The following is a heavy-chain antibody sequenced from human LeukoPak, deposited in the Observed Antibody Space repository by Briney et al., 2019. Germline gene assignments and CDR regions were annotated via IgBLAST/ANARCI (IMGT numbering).Heavy chain of an antibody. J-gene: IGHJ4*02. CDR2: ISSSGSTI. Sequence: KTGGSLRLSCVASGFTFSDYYMSWIRQAPGKGLEWVSYISSSGSTIYYADSVKGRFTISRDNAKNSLFLQMNSLRAEDTAVYYCARGLSGYASSLGYWGQGTLVTVSS. CDR1: GFTFSDYY. CDR3: ARGLSGYASSLGY. V-gene: IGHV3-11*04. D-gene: IGHD2-2*01.